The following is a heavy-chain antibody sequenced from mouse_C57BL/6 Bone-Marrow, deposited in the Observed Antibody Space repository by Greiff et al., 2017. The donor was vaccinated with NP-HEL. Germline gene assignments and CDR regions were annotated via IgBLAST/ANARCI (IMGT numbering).Heavy chain of an antibody. CDR1: GYTFTSYG. CDR3: ARETYDYDWYFDV. CDR2: IYPRSGNT. Sequence: VQLQQSGAELARPGASVKLSCKASGYTFTSYGISWVKQRTGQGLEWIGEIYPRSGNTYYNEKFKGKATLTADKSSSTAYMELRSLTSEDSAVYFCARETYDYDWYFDVWGTGTTVTVSS. V-gene: IGHV1-81*01. J-gene: IGHJ1*03. D-gene: IGHD2-4*01.